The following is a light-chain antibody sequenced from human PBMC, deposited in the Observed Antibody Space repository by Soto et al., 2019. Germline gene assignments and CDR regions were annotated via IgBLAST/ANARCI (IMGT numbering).Light chain of an antibody. CDR2: GAS. CDR3: HQYNNWPSWT. Sequence: EIVLTQSPGTLSLSPGERATLSCRASQSVSSSYLAWYQQKPGQAPRLLMFGASSRATGIPDRFSGSGSETEFTLTISSLQPEDFAIYYCHQYNNWPSWTFGQGTKVDIK. V-gene: IGKV3-20*01. J-gene: IGKJ1*01. CDR1: QSVSSSY.